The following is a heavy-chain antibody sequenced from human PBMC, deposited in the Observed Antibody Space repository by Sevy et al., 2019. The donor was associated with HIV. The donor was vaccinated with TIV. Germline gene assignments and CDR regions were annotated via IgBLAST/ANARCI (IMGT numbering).Heavy chain of an antibody. CDR2: ISWSGGST. V-gene: IGHV3-23*01. CDR3: ATGGVSAAAGFYYMDV. J-gene: IGHJ6*03. Sequence: GGSLRLSCAASGFTFSGYAMSWVRQAPGKGLEWVSGISWSGGSTGYADSVKGRFTISRDNSKNTLYLQMNSLRAEDKAVYYCATGGVSAAAGFYYMDVWGKGTTVTVSS. D-gene: IGHD6-13*01. CDR1: GFTFSGYA.